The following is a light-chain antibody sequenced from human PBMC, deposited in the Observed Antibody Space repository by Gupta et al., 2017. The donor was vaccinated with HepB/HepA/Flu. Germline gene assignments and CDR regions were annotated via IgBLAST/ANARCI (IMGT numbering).Light chain of an antibody. CDR3: AAGDDSLNGPV. J-gene: IGLJ3*02. CDR2: SNN. Sequence: SVLTQPPSSSGSTGQRATISCSGSRSNIGSYTVNWYQPLPGTAPKLLIYSNNQRPSGVPDRFSCSNSGTSASLTISGLQAEDEADYYCAAGDDSLNGPVFGGGTKLTVL. CDR1: RSNIGSYT. V-gene: IGLV1-44*01.